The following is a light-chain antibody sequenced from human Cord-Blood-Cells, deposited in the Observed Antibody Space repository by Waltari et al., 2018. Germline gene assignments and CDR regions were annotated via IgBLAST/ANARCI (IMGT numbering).Light chain of an antibody. CDR2: GAS. CDR3: QQYGSSYT. CDR1: QRVGSSY. Sequence: DIVLTQSPGTLSLSPGERAPLSCRASQRVGSSYLAWNQQNPGQAPRLPIYGASSRATGIPDRFSGSGSGTDFTLTISRLGPEDFAVYYCQQYGSSYTFGQGTKREIK. V-gene: IGKV3-20*01. J-gene: IGKJ2*01.